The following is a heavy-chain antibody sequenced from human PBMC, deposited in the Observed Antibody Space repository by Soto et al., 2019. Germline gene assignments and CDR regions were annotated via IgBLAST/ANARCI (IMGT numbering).Heavy chain of an antibody. CDR1: GFTFSSYW. CDR3: ARDDYSNYAPPLNYYYYGMDV. D-gene: IGHD4-4*01. V-gene: IGHV3-7*05. J-gene: IGHJ6*02. Sequence: GGSLRLSCAASGFTFSSYWMSWVRQAPGKGLEWVANIKQDGSEKYYVDSVKGRFTISRDNAKNSLYLQMNSLRAEDTAVYYCARDDYSNYAPPLNYYYYGMDVWGQGTTVTVSS. CDR2: IKQDGSEK.